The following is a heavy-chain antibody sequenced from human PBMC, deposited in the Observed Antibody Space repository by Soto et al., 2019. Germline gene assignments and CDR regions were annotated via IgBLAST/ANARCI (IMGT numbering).Heavy chain of an antibody. CDR1: GLTFSNYW. D-gene: IGHD3-10*02. CDR3: AGDRPQEKCLPGY. J-gene: IGHJ4*02. V-gene: IGHV3-7*01. CDR2: IKQDGSEQ. Sequence: EVQLVDSGGGLVQPGGSLRLSCAASGLTFSNYWMSWVRQAPGKGLEWVANIKQDGSEQYYSDSVKGRFTISRDNAKNSLYLQMNSLRAEDTAVYYCAGDRPQEKCLPGYWGQGTLVTVSS.